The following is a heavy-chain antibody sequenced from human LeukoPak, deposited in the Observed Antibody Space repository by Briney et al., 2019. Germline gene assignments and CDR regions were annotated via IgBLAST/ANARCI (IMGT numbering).Heavy chain of an antibody. D-gene: IGHD6-6*01. CDR1: GVSISGDY. CDR2: IYYSGST. J-gene: IGHJ4*02. V-gene: IGHV4-59*01. Sequence: SETLSLTCTVSGVSISGDYWSWIRQPPGKGLEWIAFIYYSGSTNYNPPLKSRVTISVDTSKNQLSLKLSSVTAADTAVYYCARGGASSRYFDYWGQGTLVTVSS. CDR3: ARGGASSRYFDY.